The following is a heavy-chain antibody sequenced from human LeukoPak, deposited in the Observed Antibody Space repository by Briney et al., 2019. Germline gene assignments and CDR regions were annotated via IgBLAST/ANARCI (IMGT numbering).Heavy chain of an antibody. CDR1: VYTFTDYY. D-gene: IGHD6-13*01. CDR2: INPNSGGT. V-gene: IGHV1-2*02. J-gene: IGHJ4*02. Sequence: SVKVSCKPSVYTFTDYYIHWMRQAPGQGLEWIGWINPNSGGTNYEKRFKGRVNMAKDKFTRTAYLEVSGLTYVDTAVFYCGRLYSRTWQFDYWGQGTLVTVSS. CDR3: GRLYSRTWQFDY.